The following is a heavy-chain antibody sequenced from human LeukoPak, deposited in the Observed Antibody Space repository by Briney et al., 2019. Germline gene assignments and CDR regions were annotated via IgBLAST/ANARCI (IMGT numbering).Heavy chain of an antibody. CDR3: AKDAQRGFDYSNSLEY. Sequence: PGGSLRPSCAASGFIFNHHAMHWVRQAPGKGLEWVAVIWSDKSNKFYADSVRGRFTISRDDSRKTVYLQMDTMTVEDTAVYYCAKDAQRGFDYSNSLEYWGQGALVTVAS. D-gene: IGHD4-11*01. J-gene: IGHJ4*02. V-gene: IGHV3-33*06. CDR2: IWSDKSNK. CDR1: GFIFNHHA.